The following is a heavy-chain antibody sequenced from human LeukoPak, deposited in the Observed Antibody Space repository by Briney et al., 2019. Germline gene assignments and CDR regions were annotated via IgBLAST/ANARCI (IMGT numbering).Heavy chain of an antibody. Sequence: GGSLRLSCAASGFSFSSYEMNWVRQAPGKGLEWVSYIGSTTNSIYYADSVKGRFTISRDNAKKSLHLQMNSLRAEDTAVYYCARDEYSGLYYYMDVWGKGTTVTFSS. V-gene: IGHV3-48*03. CDR2: IGSTTNSI. CDR3: ARDEYSGLYYYMDV. D-gene: IGHD5-12*01. J-gene: IGHJ6*03. CDR1: GFSFSSYE.